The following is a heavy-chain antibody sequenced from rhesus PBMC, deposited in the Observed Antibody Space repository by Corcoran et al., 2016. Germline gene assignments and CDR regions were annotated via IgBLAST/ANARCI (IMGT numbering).Heavy chain of an antibody. CDR2: IYWDDDK. D-gene: IGHD6-37*01. CDR1: GFPLSTSGWG. V-gene: IGHV2S1*01. J-gene: IGHJ4*01. Sequence: QVTLKESGPALVKPTQTLTLTCTFSGFPLSTSGWGVGWIRPPPGKAREWLASIYWDDDKYYSTSLKNRLTISKDTSKNQVVLTMTNMDPVDTATYYCARVGERWLVHYWGQGVLVTVSS. CDR3: ARVGERWLVHY.